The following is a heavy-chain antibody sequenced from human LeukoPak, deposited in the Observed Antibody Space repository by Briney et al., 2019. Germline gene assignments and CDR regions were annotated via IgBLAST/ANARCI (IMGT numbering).Heavy chain of an antibody. Sequence: ASVKVSCKASGYTFTIHDINWVRQAPGQGLEWMGIINPSGGSTSYAQKFQGGVTITADESTSTAYMELSSLRSEDTAVDYWSIDYGEYDDALDIWGQGTLVTVSS. V-gene: IGHV1-46*01. CDR2: INPSGGST. J-gene: IGHJ3*02. CDR1: GYTFTIHD. CDR3: SIDYGEYDDALDI. D-gene: IGHD3-10*01.